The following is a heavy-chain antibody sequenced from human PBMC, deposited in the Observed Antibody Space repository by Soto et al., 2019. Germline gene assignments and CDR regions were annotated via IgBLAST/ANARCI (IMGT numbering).Heavy chain of an antibody. CDR3: ARVRQDANRIAVAVVY. D-gene: IGHD6-19*01. Sequence: QVQLVQSGAEVKKPGASVKVSCKASGYTFTSYGISWVRQAPGQGLEWMGWISAYNGNTNYAQKLQGRVTMTTDTSKNTAYMEMRSLRSDDTAVYYYARVRQDANRIAVAVVYWGQGTLVTVSS. J-gene: IGHJ4*02. CDR1: GYTFTSYG. CDR2: ISAYNGNT. V-gene: IGHV1-18*01.